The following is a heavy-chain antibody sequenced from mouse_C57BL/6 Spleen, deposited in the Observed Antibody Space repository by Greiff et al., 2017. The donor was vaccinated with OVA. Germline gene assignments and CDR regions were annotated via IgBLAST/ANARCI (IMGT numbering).Heavy chain of an antibody. D-gene: IGHD1-1*01. CDR1: GFSLTSYG. V-gene: IGHV2-2*01. Sequence: VKLMESGPGLVQPSQSLSITCTVSGFSLTSYGVHWVRQSPGKGLEWLGVIWSGGSTDYNAAFISRLSISKDNSTREDFQNMIRLQADDTAKYYATRDYYGSSDDGDYWGQGTTLTVSA. CDR3: TRDYYGSSDDGDY. CDR2: IWSGGST. J-gene: IGHJ2*01.